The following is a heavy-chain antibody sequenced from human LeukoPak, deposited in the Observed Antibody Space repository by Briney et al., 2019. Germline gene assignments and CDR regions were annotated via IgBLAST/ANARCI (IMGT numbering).Heavy chain of an antibody. CDR2: IDPSDSYT. V-gene: IGHV5-10-1*01. CDR3: ARRNRNSWYSFDY. D-gene: IGHD6-13*01. J-gene: IGHJ4*02. CDR1: GYSFTSYW. Sequence: GESLKISCEGSGYSFTSYWISWVRQMPGKGLEWMGRIDPSDSYTNYSPSSQGHVTISADKSISIAYLQWSSLKASDTAMYYCARRNRNSWYSFDYWGQGSLVTSST.